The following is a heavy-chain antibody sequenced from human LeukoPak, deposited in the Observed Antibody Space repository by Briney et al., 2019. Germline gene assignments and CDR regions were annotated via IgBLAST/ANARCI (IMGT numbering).Heavy chain of an antibody. V-gene: IGHV3-48*03. CDR3: GNRVPYAGYNS. J-gene: IGHJ4*02. CDR2: MSRRADRI. Sequence: GGSLRLSCTVFGVTLNDYELNWVCQAPGKGPEWVSYMSRRADRIDHADSVKGRFTMSRDIARKSVYLQMTSLRVEDTAVYYCGNRVPYAGYNSWGQGTLVTVSS. CDR1: GVTLNDYE. D-gene: IGHD5-24*01.